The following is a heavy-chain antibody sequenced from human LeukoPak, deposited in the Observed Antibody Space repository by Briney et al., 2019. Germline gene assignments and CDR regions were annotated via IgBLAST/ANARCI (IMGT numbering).Heavy chain of an antibody. D-gene: IGHD2-2*01. CDR2: ITASGTAM. J-gene: IGHJ6*02. Sequence: PGGSLRLSCAASGFTFSSYSMNWVRQAPGKGLEWVSHITASGTAMFYADSVKGRFTISRDNAKNSLYLQMNSPRDDDTAVYHCALSSIHKDYYFGMDVWGQGTTVTVSS. V-gene: IGHV3-48*02. CDR3: ALSSIHKDYYFGMDV. CDR1: GFTFSSYS.